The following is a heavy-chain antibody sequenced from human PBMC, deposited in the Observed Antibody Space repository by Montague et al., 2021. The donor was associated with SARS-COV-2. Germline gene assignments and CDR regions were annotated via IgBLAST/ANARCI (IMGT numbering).Heavy chain of an antibody. Sequence: SETLSPTCTVSGGSFKNYYWSWIRQPPGKGLEWIGYVHHDGSSGRANXNPSVWSRVTISVDTSKKQFSLHLSSVTPADTAVYFCSSVFDNSGYALDYWGQGTQVTVSS. V-gene: IGHV4-59*01. CDR2: VHHDGSSGRA. D-gene: IGHD5-12*01. CDR1: GGSFKNYY. CDR3: SSVFDNSGYALDY. J-gene: IGHJ4*02.